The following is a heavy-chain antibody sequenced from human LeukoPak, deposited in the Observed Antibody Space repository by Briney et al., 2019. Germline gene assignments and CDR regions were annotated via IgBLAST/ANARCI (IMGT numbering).Heavy chain of an antibody. CDR1: GGSISTYY. CDR3: ARFRYSSGQDY. CDR2: IYYSGTT. D-gene: IGHD6-19*01. J-gene: IGHJ4*02. V-gene: IGHV4-59*01. Sequence: SETLSLTCTVSGGSISTYYWRWIRQPPGKGLEWIGYIYYSGTTNYNPSLKGRVTISVDTSKTQFSLKLSSVTAADTAVYYCARFRYSSGQDYWGQGTLVTVSS.